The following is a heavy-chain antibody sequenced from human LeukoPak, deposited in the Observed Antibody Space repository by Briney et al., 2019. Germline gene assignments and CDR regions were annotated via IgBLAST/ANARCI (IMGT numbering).Heavy chain of an antibody. CDR1: GGSISSYY. Sequence: SETLSLTCTVSGGSISSYYWSWIRQPPGKGLEYIGYIYYSGSTNYNPSLKSRVTISVDTSKNQFSLKLSSVTAADTAVYYCARENSGWYFFDYWGQGTLVTVSS. CDR2: IYYSGST. CDR3: ARENSGWYFFDY. V-gene: IGHV4-59*01. D-gene: IGHD6-19*01. J-gene: IGHJ4*02.